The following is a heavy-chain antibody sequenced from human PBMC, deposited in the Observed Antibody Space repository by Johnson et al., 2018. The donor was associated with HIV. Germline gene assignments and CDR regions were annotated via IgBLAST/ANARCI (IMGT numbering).Heavy chain of an antibody. CDR3: TTDRGGEIAVAGPDAFDI. CDR1: GFTFSNAW. V-gene: IGHV3-15*01. J-gene: IGHJ3*02. D-gene: IGHD6-19*01. CDR2: IKSKTDGGTT. Sequence: VQLVESGGGLVKPGGSLRLSCAASGFTFSNAWMSWVRQAPGKGLEWVGRIKSKTDGGTTDYAAPVKGRFTIPRDDSKHTLYLQMNSLKTEDTAVYYCTTDRGGEIAVAGPDAFDIWGQGTMVTVSS.